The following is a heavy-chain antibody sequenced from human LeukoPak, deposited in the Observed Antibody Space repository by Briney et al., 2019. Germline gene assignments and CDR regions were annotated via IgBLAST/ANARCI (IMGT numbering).Heavy chain of an antibody. V-gene: IGHV1-69*13. D-gene: IGHD3-9*01. Sequence: GASVKVSCKASGGTFSSYAISWVRQAPGQGLEWMGGIIPIFGTANYAQKFQGRVTITADESTSTAYMELSSLRSEDTAVYYCVVGDGILTGYPTDPDYYYYYGMDVWGKGTTVTVSS. CDR1: GGTFSSYA. CDR3: VVGDGILTGYPTDPDYYYYYGMDV. CDR2: IIPIFGTA. J-gene: IGHJ6*04.